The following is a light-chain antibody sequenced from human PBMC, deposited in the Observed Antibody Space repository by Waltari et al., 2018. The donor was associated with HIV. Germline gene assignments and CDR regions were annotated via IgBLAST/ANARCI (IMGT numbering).Light chain of an antibody. CDR3: QTSDGNSQV. J-gene: IGLJ3*02. Sequence: NFLLTQPHSVSESPGRTVTISCTRSSGSIVSAYVQWYQQRPGSATTAAMYANDLRPSGVPYRFFGSVHTSSNSAYLTISGLTTEDEADYYCQTSDGNSQVFGGGTKLTVL. CDR1: SGSIVSAY. V-gene: IGLV6-57*03. CDR2: AND.